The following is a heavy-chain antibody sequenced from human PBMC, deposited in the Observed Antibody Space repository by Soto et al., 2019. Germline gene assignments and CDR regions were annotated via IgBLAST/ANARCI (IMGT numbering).Heavy chain of an antibody. CDR1: GESVSSDSAA. J-gene: IGHJ6*02. CDR2: TYYRSKWYN. D-gene: IGHD5-12*01. V-gene: IGHV6-1*01. Sequence: QVQLQPSGPVLVKPSQTLSLTCDISGESVSSDSAAWNWIRQSPSRGLEWLGRTYYRSKWYNDYATSLNVRITVNPHTSKNQVSLQLNSVTHEDTAMYYCVRQRSGGADSRGLDVWSPGTTVTVSS. CDR3: VRQRSGGADSRGLDV.